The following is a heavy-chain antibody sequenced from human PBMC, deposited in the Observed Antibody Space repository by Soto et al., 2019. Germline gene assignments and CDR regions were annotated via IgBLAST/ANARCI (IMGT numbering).Heavy chain of an antibody. CDR2: ISSDGSNK. D-gene: IGHD3-10*01. CDR3: AKVRADYYYGSGPFDY. J-gene: IGHJ4*02. Sequence: QVQLVESGGGVVQPGRSLRLSCAASGFTFSSYGMHWVRQAPGKGLDWVALISSDGSNKYYADSVKGRFTISRDNSKNTLYLQMNTLRAEDTAVYYCAKVRADYYYGSGPFDYWGQGTLVTVSS. V-gene: IGHV3-30*18. CDR1: GFTFSSYG.